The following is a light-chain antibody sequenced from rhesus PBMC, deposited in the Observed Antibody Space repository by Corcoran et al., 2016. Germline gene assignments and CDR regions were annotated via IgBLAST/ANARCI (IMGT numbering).Light chain of an antibody. J-gene: IGKJ1*01. V-gene: IGKV6-55*01. CDR3: QQSSSFPRT. CDR2: YAS. Sequence: EIVLTQSPAFQSVTLKEKVTITCQASQSIGSSLHWYQQKPDQSPKLHIKYASQSISGVPPRFSGSGSGTDFTLTINSLEAEDAATYYCQQSSSFPRTFGQGTKVEIK. CDR1: QSIGSS.